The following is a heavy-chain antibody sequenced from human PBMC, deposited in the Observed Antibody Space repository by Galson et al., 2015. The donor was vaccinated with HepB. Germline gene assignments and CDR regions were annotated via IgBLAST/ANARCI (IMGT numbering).Heavy chain of an antibody. D-gene: IGHD2-2*01. J-gene: IGHJ1*01. Sequence: SLRLSCAASGFTFSSYGMHWVRQAPGKGLEWVAVISYDGSNKYYADSVKGRFTISRDNSKNTLYLQMNSLRAEDTAVYYCATVGYQLLQGDFQHWGQGTLVTVSS. V-gene: IGHV3-30*03. CDR1: GFTFSSYG. CDR2: ISYDGSNK. CDR3: ATVGYQLLQGDFQH.